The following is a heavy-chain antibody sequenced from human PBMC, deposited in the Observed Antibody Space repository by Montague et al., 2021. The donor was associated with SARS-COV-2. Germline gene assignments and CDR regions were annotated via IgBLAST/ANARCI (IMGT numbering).Heavy chain of an antibody. CDR3: ARGGSWLYYFDY. Sequence: NDYAVSVKSRITINPDTSKNQFSLLPNSVTPEDTAVYYCARGGSWLYYFDYWGQGTLVTVSS. CDR2: N. J-gene: IGHJ4*02. V-gene: IGHV6-1*01. D-gene: IGHD6-13*01.